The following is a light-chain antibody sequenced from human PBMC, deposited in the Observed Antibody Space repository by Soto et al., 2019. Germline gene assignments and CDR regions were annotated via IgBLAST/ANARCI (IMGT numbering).Light chain of an antibody. CDR1: SSDVGGYNY. CDR3: SSYAASNNLGV. J-gene: IGLJ2*01. Sequence: QSVLTQPPSASGSPGQSVTISCIGTSSDVGGYNYVSWYQQHPGKAPKPMIYEVSKRPSGVPDRFSGSKSGNTASLTVSGLQAEDEADYYCSSYAASNNLGVFGGGTKVTVL. CDR2: EVS. V-gene: IGLV2-8*01.